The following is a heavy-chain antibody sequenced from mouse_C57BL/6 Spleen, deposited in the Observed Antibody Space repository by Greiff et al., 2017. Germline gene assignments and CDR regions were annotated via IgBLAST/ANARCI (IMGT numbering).Heavy chain of an antibody. D-gene: IGHD1-1*01. CDR3: ARGSKVVATDWYVDV. V-gene: IGHV5-4*03. CDR1: GFTFSSYA. CDR2: ISDGGSYT. Sequence: EVKVVESGGGLVKPGGSLKLSCAASGFTFSSYAMSWVRQTPEKRLEWVATISDGGSYTYYPDNVKGRFTISRDNAKNNLDLQMSHLKSEDTAMYYCARGSKVVATDWYVDVWGTGTTVTVSS. J-gene: IGHJ1*03.